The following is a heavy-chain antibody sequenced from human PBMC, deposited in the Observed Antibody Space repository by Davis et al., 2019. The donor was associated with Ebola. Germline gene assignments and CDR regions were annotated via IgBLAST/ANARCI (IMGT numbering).Heavy chain of an antibody. CDR3: TRLDLTGVYYSDMDV. CDR1: GGSITSYY. CDR2: IYYSGST. J-gene: IGHJ6*03. D-gene: IGHD7-27*01. V-gene: IGHV4-59*01. Sequence: PSETLSLTCTVSGGSITSYYWSWIRQPPGKGLEWIGYIYYSGSTNYNPSLKSRVTISVDTSKNQFSLKLSSVTAADTAVYYCTRLDLTGVYYSDMDVWGKGTTVTVSS.